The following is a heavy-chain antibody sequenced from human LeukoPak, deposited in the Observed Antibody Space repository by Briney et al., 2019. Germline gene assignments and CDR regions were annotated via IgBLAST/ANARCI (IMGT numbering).Heavy chain of an antibody. J-gene: IGHJ4*02. CDR3: ARGRAANTAMVTLFFDY. V-gene: IGHV4-31*03. D-gene: IGHD5-18*01. CDR2: IYYSGST. Sequence: PLQTLSLTCTVSGGSISSGGYYWSWIRQHPGKGLEWIGYIYYSGSTYYNPSLKSRVTISVDTSKNQFSLKLSSVTAADTAVYYCARGRAANTAMVTLFFDYWGQGTLVTVSS. CDR1: GGSISSGGYY.